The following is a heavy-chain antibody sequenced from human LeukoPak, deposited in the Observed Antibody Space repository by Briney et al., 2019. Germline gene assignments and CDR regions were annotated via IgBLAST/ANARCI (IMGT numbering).Heavy chain of an antibody. J-gene: IGHJ6*03. D-gene: IGHD3-10*01. CDR2: ISSSSSTI. Sequence: QSGGSLRLSCAASGFTFSNYSMNWVRQAPGKGLEWVSYISSSSSTIFYADSVKGRLTISRDNAKNSLYLQMNSLRAADTAVYYCARRGLWFGELFGYYYYMDVWGKGTTVTISS. CDR3: ARRGLWFGELFGYYYYMDV. V-gene: IGHV3-48*01. CDR1: GFTFSNYS.